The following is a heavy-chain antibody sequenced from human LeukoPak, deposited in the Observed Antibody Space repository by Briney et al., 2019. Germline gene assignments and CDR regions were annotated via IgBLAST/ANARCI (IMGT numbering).Heavy chain of an antibody. CDR3: AKAMGITMVRGVISPAFDY. Sequence: GGSLRLSCAASGFTFSSYAMSWVRQAPGKGLERVSAISGSGGSTYYADSVKGRFTISRDNSKNTLYLQMNSLRAEDTAVYYCAKAMGITMVRGVISPAFDYWGQGTLVTVSS. D-gene: IGHD3-10*01. J-gene: IGHJ4*02. CDR1: GFTFSSYA. V-gene: IGHV3-23*01. CDR2: ISGSGGST.